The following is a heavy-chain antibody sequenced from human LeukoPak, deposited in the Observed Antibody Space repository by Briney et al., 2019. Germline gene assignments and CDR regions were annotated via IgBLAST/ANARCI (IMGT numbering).Heavy chain of an antibody. CDR2: IYYSGST. J-gene: IGHJ4*02. Sequence: PSETLSLTCTVSGGSISSYYWSWIRQPPGKGLEWIGYIYYSGSTNYNPSLKSRVTISVDTSKNQFSLKLSSVTAADTAVYYCASSGWGNYFDYWGQGTLVTVSS. CDR3: ASSGWGNYFDY. D-gene: IGHD6-19*01. V-gene: IGHV4-59*01. CDR1: GGSISSYY.